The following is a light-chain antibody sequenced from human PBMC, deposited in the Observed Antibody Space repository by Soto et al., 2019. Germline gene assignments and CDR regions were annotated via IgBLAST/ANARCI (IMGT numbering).Light chain of an antibody. Sequence: DIVMTQSPLSLPVTPGEPASISCRSSQSLLHSNGYNYLDWYLQKPGQSPQLLIYLGSNRASGVPDRFSGSGSGTDFTLKISRGEAEDVGVYYCMQALQTPPLIFGGGTKVEIK. J-gene: IGKJ4*01. CDR1: QSLLHSNGYNY. V-gene: IGKV2-28*01. CDR3: MQALQTPPLI. CDR2: LGS.